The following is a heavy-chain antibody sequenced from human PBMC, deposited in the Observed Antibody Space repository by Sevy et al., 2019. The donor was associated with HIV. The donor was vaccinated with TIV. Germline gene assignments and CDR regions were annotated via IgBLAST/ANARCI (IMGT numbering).Heavy chain of an antibody. J-gene: IGHJ3*02. CDR2: IKSKTDGGTT. Sequence: GGSLRLSCAASGFTFSNAWMSWVRQAPGKGLEWVGRIKSKTDGGTTDYAAPLKGRFTISRDDSKKTRYLQMNSLKTEDTAVYYCTTVAQFTAFDIWGQGTMVTVSS. V-gene: IGHV3-15*01. CDR1: GFTFSNAW. CDR3: TTVAQFTAFDI.